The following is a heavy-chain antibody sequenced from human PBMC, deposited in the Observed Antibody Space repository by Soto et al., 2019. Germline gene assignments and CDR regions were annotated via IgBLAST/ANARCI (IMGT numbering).Heavy chain of an antibody. CDR1: GDSVSSNSGA. V-gene: IGHV6-1*01. Sequence: PSQTLSLTCAISGDSVSSNSGAWNWIRQSPSRGLEWLGRTYYRSKWYNDFAVSVKSRITINPDTSKNQCSLQLNSVTPEDTAVYYCVRQYRDSQYYSGLDVWGQGTTVTVSS. D-gene: IGHD6-6*01. CDR3: VRQYRDSQYYSGLDV. J-gene: IGHJ6*02. CDR2: TYYRSKWYN.